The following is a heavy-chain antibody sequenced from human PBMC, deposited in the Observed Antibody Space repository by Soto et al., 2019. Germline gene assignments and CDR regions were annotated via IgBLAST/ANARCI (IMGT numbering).Heavy chain of an antibody. J-gene: IGHJ4*02. D-gene: IGHD6-13*01. V-gene: IGHV1-69*01. CDR1: EGTFNSYA. CDR3: ARGASRWYPYFFDS. Sequence: QAQVVQSGAEVRKPGSSVKLSCMASEGTFNSYAIAWVRQAPGQGLEWMGGIIPYYNTINYAQKFQDRVTITADDATNTDYMQLRRLRSYDTAVEFGARGASRWYPYFFDSWAQGTLGTVYS. CDR2: IIPYYNTI.